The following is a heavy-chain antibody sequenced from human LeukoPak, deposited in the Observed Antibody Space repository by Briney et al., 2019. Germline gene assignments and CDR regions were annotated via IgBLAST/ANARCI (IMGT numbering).Heavy chain of an antibody. J-gene: IGHJ4*02. Sequence: GASVTVPCKASGGTFSSYAISWVRQAPGQGLEWMGGIIPIFGTANYAQKFQGRVTITADESTSTAYMELSSLRSEDTAVYYCATAMGPRGTLSYFDYWGQGTLVTVSS. CDR1: GGTFSSYA. CDR2: IIPIFGTA. D-gene: IGHD1-7*01. CDR3: ATAMGPRGTLSYFDY. V-gene: IGHV1-69*01.